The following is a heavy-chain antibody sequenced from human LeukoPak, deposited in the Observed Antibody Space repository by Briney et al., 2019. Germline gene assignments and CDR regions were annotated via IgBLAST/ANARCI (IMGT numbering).Heavy chain of an antibody. V-gene: IGHV3-23*01. Sequence: GGSLRLSCAASGFTFSSYAMSWVRQAPGKGLEWVSAISGSGGSTYYADSVQGRFTISRDNSKNTLYLQMNSLRAEDTGVYYCAKDLGYSYGYDYYYGMDVWGQGTTVTVSS. D-gene: IGHD5-18*01. CDR1: GFTFSSYA. CDR2: ISGSGGST. CDR3: AKDLGYSYGYDYYYGMDV. J-gene: IGHJ6*02.